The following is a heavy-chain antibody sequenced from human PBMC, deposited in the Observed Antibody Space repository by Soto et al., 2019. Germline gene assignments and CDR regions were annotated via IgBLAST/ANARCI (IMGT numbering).Heavy chain of an antibody. CDR2: ISSSSSYI. D-gene: IGHD2-2*01. CDR3: ARDRVVPAATAAFDI. V-gene: IGHV3-21*01. J-gene: IGHJ3*02. Sequence: PGGSLRLSCAASGFTFSSYSMNWVRQAPGKGLEWVSSISSSSSYIYYADSVKGRFTISRDNAKNSLYLQMNSLRAEDTAVYHCARDRVVPAATAAFDIWRQGTMVTVSS. CDR1: GFTFSSYS.